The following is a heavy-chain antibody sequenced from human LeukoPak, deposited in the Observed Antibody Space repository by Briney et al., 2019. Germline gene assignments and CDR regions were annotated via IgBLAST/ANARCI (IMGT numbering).Heavy chain of an antibody. V-gene: IGHV4-34*01. J-gene: IGHJ4*02. CDR1: GGSFSGYY. CDR3: ARGVLVVPAAIGYFDY. CDR2: INHSGST. D-gene: IGHD2-2*02. Sequence: PSETLSLTCAVYGGSFSGYYWSWIRQPPGKGLEWIGEINHSGSTNYNPSLKSRVTISVDTSKNQFSLELSSVTAADTAVYYCARGVLVVPAAIGYFDYWGQGTLVTVSS.